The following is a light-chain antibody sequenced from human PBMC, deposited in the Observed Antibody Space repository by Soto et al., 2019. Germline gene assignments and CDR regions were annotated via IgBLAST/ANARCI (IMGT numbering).Light chain of an antibody. J-gene: IGKJ1*01. V-gene: IGKV3-15*01. CDR1: QSVRRN. CDR3: QQYNDWPRT. Sequence: TPSPATLSAYHRESAPLSCRASQSVRRNLAWYQQKPGQAPSLLIYGAFTRATGIPTRFSGTGSGTEFTLTIGSLQSEDFALYYCQQYNDWPRTFGQGTKVDIK. CDR2: GAF.